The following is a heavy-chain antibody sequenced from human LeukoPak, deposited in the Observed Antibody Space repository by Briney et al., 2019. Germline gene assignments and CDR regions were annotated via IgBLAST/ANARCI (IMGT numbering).Heavy chain of an antibody. Sequence: GASVMVSCRAAGRSFTGHYIYWVRQAPGQWLEWMGRIDPNSGGTNYAQKFQGRVTITRDTPISTAYMELSRLTSDDTAVYYCASRRDSGSFGADYWGQGTLVTVSS. CDR2: IDPNSGGT. V-gene: IGHV1-2*06. J-gene: IGHJ4*02. D-gene: IGHD1-26*01. CDR3: ASRRDSGSFGADY. CDR1: GRSFTGHY.